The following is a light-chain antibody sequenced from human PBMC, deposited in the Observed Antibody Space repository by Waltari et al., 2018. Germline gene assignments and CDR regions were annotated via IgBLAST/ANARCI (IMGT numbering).Light chain of an antibody. CDR2: WAS. Sequence: DIVMTQSPDSLAVSLGERAAINCKSSQSVLYSSNNKNYLAWYQQKPGQPPRLLIYWASTRESGVPDRFSGSGSGTDFTLTISSLQAEDVAVYHCQQYYSTPHAFGQGTKREIK. J-gene: IGKJ2*01. CDR3: QQYYSTPHA. CDR1: QSVLYSSNNKNY. V-gene: IGKV4-1*01.